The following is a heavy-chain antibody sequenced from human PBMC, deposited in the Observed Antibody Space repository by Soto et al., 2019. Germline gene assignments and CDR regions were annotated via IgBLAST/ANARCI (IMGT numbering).Heavy chain of an antibody. V-gene: IGHV5-51*01. CDR3: ARDLPQGGNAGDYYGMDG. CDR1: GDSFTSYW. CDR2: IYAGDSDT. D-gene: IGHD2-15*01. J-gene: IGHJ6*02. Sequence: PGESLKISCKGSGDSFTSYWIGWVRQMPGKGLEWMGIIYAGDSDTRYSPAFQGQVTISADKSISTAYLQWSSLKAADTAVYYCARDLPQGGNAGDYYGMDGWGQGNTDTVSS.